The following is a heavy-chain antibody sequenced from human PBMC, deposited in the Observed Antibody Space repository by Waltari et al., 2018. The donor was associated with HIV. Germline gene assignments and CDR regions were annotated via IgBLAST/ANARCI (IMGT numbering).Heavy chain of an antibody. CDR2: IRSKAYGGTT. J-gene: IGHJ4*02. Sequence: EVQLVESGGGLVQPGRSLRLSCTASGFTFGDYAMSWFRQAPGKGLEWVGFIRSKAYGGTTEYAASVKGRFTISRDDSKSIAYLQMNSLKTEDTAVYYCTRDQDGDYIFPGEQNYWGQGTLVTVSS. D-gene: IGHD4-17*01. CDR3: TRDQDGDYIFPGEQNY. CDR1: GFTFGDYA. V-gene: IGHV3-49*03.